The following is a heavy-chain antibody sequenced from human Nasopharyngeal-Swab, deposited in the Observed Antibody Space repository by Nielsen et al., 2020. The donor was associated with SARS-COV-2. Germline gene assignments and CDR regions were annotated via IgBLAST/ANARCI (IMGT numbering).Heavy chain of an antibody. CDR1: GFTFSSYS. V-gene: IGHV3-48*02. CDR3: ARNLYGDYVIDY. J-gene: IGHJ4*02. Sequence: GGFLRLSCAASGFTFSSYSMNWVRQAPGKGLEWVSYISSSGRTIYYEDSVKGRFTISRDNAKNSLFLQMNSLRDEDTAVYYCARNLYGDYVIDYWGRGTLVTVSS. D-gene: IGHD4-17*01. CDR2: ISSSGRTI.